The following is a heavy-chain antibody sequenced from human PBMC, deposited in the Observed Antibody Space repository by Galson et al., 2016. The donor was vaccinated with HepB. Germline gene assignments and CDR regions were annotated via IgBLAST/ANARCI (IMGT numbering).Heavy chain of an antibody. D-gene: IGHD3-3*01. J-gene: IGHJ6*02. V-gene: IGHV4-34*01. CDR1: GWSFSGYY. CDR2: VNQSGRT. Sequence: ETLSLTCAVYGWSFSGYYWSWIRQSPGKGLEWIGDVNQSGRTNYTPSLRTRVTIPLDTSKNQFSLKVRSVTAADTAVDYCARGHSGVVIVYHYYAMDVWGRGTTVIVSS. CDR3: ARGHSGVVIVYHYYAMDV.